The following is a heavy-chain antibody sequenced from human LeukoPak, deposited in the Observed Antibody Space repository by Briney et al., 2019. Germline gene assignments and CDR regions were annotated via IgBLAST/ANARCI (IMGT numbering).Heavy chain of an antibody. V-gene: IGHV3-73*01. CDR3: TYYHSSGSRDY. Sequence: GGSLRLSCAASGFTFSGSTMDWVRQASGKGLEWVGRIRSEANSYATAYAASVKGRFTISRDDSKNTAYLQMNSLKTEDTAMYYCTYYHSSGSRDYWGQGTLVTVSS. D-gene: IGHD3-22*01. CDR1: GFTFSGST. CDR2: IRSEANSYAT. J-gene: IGHJ4*02.